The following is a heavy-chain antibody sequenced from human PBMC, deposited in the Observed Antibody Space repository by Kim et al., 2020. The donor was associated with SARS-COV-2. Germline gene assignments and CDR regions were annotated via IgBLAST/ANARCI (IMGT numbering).Heavy chain of an antibody. J-gene: IGHJ4*02. CDR3: ARGGMATIAYYFDY. D-gene: IGHD5-12*01. V-gene: IGHV4-34*01. Sequence: NPSLKSRVTISVDTSKNQFSLKLSSVTAADTAVYYCARGGMATIAYYFDYWGQGTLVTVSS.